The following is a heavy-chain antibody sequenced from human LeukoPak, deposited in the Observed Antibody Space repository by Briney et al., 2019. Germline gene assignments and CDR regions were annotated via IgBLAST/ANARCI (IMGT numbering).Heavy chain of an antibody. D-gene: IGHD3-22*01. V-gene: IGHV4-4*07. CDR1: GGSISIYH. CDR2: IHTSGST. Sequence: PSETLSLTCTVSGGSISIYHWSWIRQPAGKGLEWIGRIHTSGSTKYNPSLKSRVTMSVDTSKNQFSLKLSSVTAADTAVYYCARPGSGYNYFDYWGQGTLVTVSS. J-gene: IGHJ4*02. CDR3: ARPGSGYNYFDY.